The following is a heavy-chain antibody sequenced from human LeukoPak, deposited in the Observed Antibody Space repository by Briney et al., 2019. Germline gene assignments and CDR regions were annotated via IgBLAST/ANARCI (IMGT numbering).Heavy chain of an antibody. D-gene: IGHD1-26*01. CDR3: ARHEWEPHHFDY. Sequence: TSSETLSLTCTVSGGSISSSSYYWGWIRQPPGKGLEWIGSIYYSGSTYYNPSLKSRVTISVDTTKNQFSLKLSSVTAADTAVYYCARHEWEPHHFDYWGQGTLVTVSS. V-gene: IGHV4-39*07. CDR1: GGSISSSSYY. J-gene: IGHJ4*02. CDR2: IYYSGST.